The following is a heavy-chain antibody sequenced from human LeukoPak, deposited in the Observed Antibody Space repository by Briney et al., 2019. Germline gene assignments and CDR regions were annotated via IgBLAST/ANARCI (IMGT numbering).Heavy chain of an antibody. Sequence: GGSLRLSCAASGFTFSSIWMSWVRQAPGKGLEWVANIKHDGSETNYVDSVRGRFTISRDNAENSLHLQMNSRRVEDTALYYCAKNGGPHGLDVWGQGTTVTVSS. D-gene: IGHD3-16*01. V-gene: IGHV3-7*02. CDR1: GFTFSSIW. J-gene: IGHJ6*02. CDR3: AKNGGPHGLDV. CDR2: IKHDGSET.